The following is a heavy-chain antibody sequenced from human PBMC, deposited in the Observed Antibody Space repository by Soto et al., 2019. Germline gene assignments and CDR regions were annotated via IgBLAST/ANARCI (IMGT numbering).Heavy chain of an antibody. J-gene: IGHJ4*02. Sequence: SETLSLTCAVSGYSISSSNWWGWIRQPPGKGLEWIGYIYYSGSTYYNPPLKSRVTMSVDTSKNQFSLKLSSVTAVDTAVYYCARFPVVRGAYFDYWGQGTLVTVSS. CDR2: IYYSGST. CDR1: GYSISSSNW. D-gene: IGHD3-10*01. CDR3: ARFPVVRGAYFDY. V-gene: IGHV4-28*01.